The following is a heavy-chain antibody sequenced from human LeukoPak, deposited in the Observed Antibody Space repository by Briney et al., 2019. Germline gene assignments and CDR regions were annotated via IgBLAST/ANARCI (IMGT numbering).Heavy chain of an antibody. CDR3: ARRIVGVIDAFDY. J-gene: IGHJ4*02. V-gene: IGHV4-39*01. CDR2: IYYSGST. CDR1: GGSISSSISY. Sequence: PSETLSLTCTVSGGSISSSISYWSWIRQHPGKGLEWIATIYYSGSTYYSPSLKSRVTISVDTSKNQFSLKVTSMTAADTAVYYCARRIVGVIDAFDYWGQGALVTVSS. D-gene: IGHD1-26*01.